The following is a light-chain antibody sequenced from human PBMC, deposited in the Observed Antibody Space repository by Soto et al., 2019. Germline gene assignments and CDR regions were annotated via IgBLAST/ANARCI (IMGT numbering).Light chain of an antibody. Sequence: QSVLTQPRSVSGSPGQSVAISCTGTSSDVGGYNYVSWFQHHPGQAPKVMIYDVDKRPSGVPDRFSGSKSGNTASLTISGLQAEDEADYYCCSYAGSPYVFGGGTKLTVL. CDR2: DVD. CDR1: SSDVGGYNY. CDR3: CSYAGSPYV. V-gene: IGLV2-11*01. J-gene: IGLJ1*01.